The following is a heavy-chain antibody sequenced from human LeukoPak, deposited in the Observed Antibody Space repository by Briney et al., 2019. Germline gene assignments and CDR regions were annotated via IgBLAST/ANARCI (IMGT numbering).Heavy chain of an antibody. CDR2: ISYDGSNR. V-gene: IGHV3-30-3*01. CDR3: ARDLSAAGSPDY. CDR1: GFTFSSYA. D-gene: IGHD6-13*01. Sequence: GGSLRLSCAASGFTFSSYAMHWVRQAPGKGLEWVAVISYDGSNRYYADSVKGRFTISRDNSKNTLYLQMNSLRAEDTAVYYCARDLSAAGSPDYWGQGTLVTVSS. J-gene: IGHJ4*02.